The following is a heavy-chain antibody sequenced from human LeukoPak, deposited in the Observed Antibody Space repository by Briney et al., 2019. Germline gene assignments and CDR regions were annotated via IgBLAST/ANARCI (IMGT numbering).Heavy chain of an antibody. Sequence: ASVKVSCKASGYTFTSYAMNWVRQAPGQGLEWMAWINPYSGGTKYADKFVGRVTLSRDTSSSTVYMELRSLKSDDTAVYYCARVNAYYDPQDAFDFWGQGTVVTVSS. CDR2: INPYSGGT. CDR3: ARVNAYYDPQDAFDF. J-gene: IGHJ3*01. D-gene: IGHD3-22*01. V-gene: IGHV1-2*02. CDR1: GYTFTSYA.